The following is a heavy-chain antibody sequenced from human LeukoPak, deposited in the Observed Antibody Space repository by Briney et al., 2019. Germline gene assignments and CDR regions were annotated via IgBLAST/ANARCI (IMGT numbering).Heavy chain of an antibody. CDR3: AKDADTATIIYWYFDL. CDR1: GFTLSSFG. J-gene: IGHJ2*01. V-gene: IGHV3-30*18. CDR2: ISDDESNR. Sequence: GGSLRLSCTASGFTLSSFGMHWVRQAPGKGLEWVAVISDDESNRYYADSVKGRFTISRDNSKNTLYLQMNSLRAEDTAVCYCAKDADTATIIYWYFDLWGRGTLVTVSS. D-gene: IGHD5-18*01.